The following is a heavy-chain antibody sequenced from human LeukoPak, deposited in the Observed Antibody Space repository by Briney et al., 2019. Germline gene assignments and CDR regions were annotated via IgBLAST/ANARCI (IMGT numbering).Heavy chain of an antibody. J-gene: IGHJ3*02. Sequence: ASVKVSCKASGYTFTSYYMHWVRQAPGQGLEWMGIINPSGGGTSYAQKFQGRVTMTRDTSTSIVYMELSSLRSEDTAVYYCARDIVVVPAATDAFDIWGQGTMVTVSS. V-gene: IGHV1-46*01. CDR2: INPSGGGT. CDR1: GYTFTSYY. D-gene: IGHD2-2*01. CDR3: ARDIVVVPAATDAFDI.